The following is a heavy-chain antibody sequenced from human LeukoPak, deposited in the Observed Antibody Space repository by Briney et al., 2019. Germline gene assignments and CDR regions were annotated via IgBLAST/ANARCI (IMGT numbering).Heavy chain of an antibody. V-gene: IGHV3-23*01. CDR1: GFTFSSYV. J-gene: IGHJ4*02. CDR2: ISGSGGST. Sequence: GGSLGLSCAASGFTFSSYVMSWVRQAPGKGLEWVSSISGSGGSTYYADSVKGRFTISRDNSKNTLYLQMNSLRAEDTAVYYCAKGGDIVATKTLDYWGQGTLVTVSS. CDR3: AKGGDIVATKTLDY. D-gene: IGHD5-12*01.